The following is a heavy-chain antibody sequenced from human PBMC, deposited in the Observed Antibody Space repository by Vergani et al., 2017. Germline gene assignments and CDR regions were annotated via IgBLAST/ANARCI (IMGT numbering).Heavy chain of an antibody. D-gene: IGHD3-3*01. Sequence: QVQLQESGPGLVKPSETLSLTCTVSGGSISSYYWSWIRQPPGKGLEWIGYIYYSGSTNYNPSLKSRVTISVDTSKNQFSLKLSSVTAADTAVYYCARSITIFGVVILWAVWGKGTTVTVSS. J-gene: IGHJ6*04. CDR1: GGSISSYY. CDR3: ARSITIFGVVILWAV. V-gene: IGHV4-59*12. CDR2: IYYSGST.